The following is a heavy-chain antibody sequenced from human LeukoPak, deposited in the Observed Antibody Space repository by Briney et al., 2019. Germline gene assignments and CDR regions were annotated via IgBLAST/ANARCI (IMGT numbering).Heavy chain of an antibody. CDR3: ARDHYYDSSGYYYYMDV. CDR1: GFTVSSNY. Sequence: PGGSLRLSCAASGFTVSSNYMSWVRQAPGKGLEWVANIKQDGSEKYYVDSVKGRFTISRDNAKNSLYLQMNSLRAEDTAVYYCARDHYYDSSGYYYYMDVWGKGTTVTVSS. J-gene: IGHJ6*03. V-gene: IGHV3-7*01. CDR2: IKQDGSEK. D-gene: IGHD3-22*01.